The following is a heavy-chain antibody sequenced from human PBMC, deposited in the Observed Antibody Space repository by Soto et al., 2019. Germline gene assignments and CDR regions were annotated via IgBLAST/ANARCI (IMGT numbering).Heavy chain of an antibody. CDR3: AHVRSSTVVTPEAFDI. Sequence: QITLKESGPTLVKPTQTLTLTCTFSGFSLSTSGVGVGWIRQPPGKALEWLALIYWDDDKRYSPSLKSRLTITKDTSKNQVVLTMTNMDPVDTATYYCAHVRSSTVVTPEAFDIWGQGTMVTVSS. D-gene: IGHD4-17*01. CDR2: IYWDDDK. V-gene: IGHV2-5*02. CDR1: GFSLSTSGVG. J-gene: IGHJ3*02.